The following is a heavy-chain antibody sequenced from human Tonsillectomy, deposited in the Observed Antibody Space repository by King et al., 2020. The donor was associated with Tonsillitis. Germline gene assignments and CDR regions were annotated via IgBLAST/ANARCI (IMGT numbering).Heavy chain of an antibody. CDR2: IKSKSDGGTI. J-gene: IGHJ5*02. CDR1: GFTFSNAY. D-gene: IGHD2-8*02. CDR3: NAWCCNGWVGNLLEDCFDP. V-gene: IGHV3-15*01. Sequence: VQLVESGGGLVKPGASLRLSCAASGFTFSNAYMSWVRQTPGKGLEWVGRIKSKSDGGTIDYAAPVKGRFTISRDDSENTLYLQMDSLKTEDTALYYCNAWCCNGWVGNLLEDCFDPGGQGTLDTVSS.